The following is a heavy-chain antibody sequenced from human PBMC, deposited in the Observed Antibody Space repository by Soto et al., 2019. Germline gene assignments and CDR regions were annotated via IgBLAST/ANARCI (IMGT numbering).Heavy chain of an antibody. V-gene: IGHV3-30*18. J-gene: IGHJ6*02. CDR3: AKALTYYYDSEGPTQAYYYGMDV. CDR1: GFTFSSYG. Sequence: GGSLRLSCAASGFTFSSYGMHWVRQAPGKGLEWVAVISYDGSNKYYADSVKGRFTISRDNSKNTLYLQMNSLRAEDTAVYYCAKALTYYYDSEGPTQAYYYGMDVWGQGTTVTVSS. CDR2: ISYDGSNK. D-gene: IGHD3-22*01.